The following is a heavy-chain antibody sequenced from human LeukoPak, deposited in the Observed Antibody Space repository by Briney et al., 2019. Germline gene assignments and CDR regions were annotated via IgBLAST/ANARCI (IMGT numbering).Heavy chain of an antibody. D-gene: IGHD2-21*02. V-gene: IGHV3-23*01. CDR1: GFNFANHA. CDR3: VIAVTSQPFDY. J-gene: IGHJ4*02. Sequence: GGSLRLSCAASGFNFANHATSWVRQTAGKGLEWVSAISGGGDITYYADSVKGRFTISRDNSKNTLYLQMNSLRAEDTAVYYCVIAVTSQPFDYWGQGTLVTVSS. CDR2: ISGGGDIT.